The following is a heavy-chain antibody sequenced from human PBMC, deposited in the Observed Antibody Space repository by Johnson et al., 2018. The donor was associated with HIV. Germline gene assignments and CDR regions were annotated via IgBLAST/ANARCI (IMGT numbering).Heavy chain of an antibody. CDR1: GFTFSSYW. CDR2: IKQDGSEK. CDR3: AKDWTNCTNGVCSDGSAAGAFDI. D-gene: IGHD2-8*01. V-gene: IGHV3-7*01. J-gene: IGHJ3*02. Sequence: VQLVESGGGVVQPGRSLRLSCAASGFTFSSYWMSWVRQAPGKGLEWVANIKQDGSEKYYVDSVKGRFTISRDNAKNSLYLQMNSLRAEVTAVYYCAKDWTNCTNGVCSDGSAAGAFDIWGQGTMVTVSS.